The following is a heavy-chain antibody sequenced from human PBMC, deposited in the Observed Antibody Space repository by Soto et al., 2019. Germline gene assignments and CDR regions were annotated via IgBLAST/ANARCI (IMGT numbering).Heavy chain of an antibody. V-gene: IGHV3-23*01. D-gene: IGHD5-18*01. CDR2: ISVRGGST. Sequence: EVQLLESGGGLVQPGGSLRLSCAASGFTFSSYAMSWVRQAPGRGLEWVSAISVRGGSTYYADSVKGRFTISRDNSKNTLYLQMNSLRAEDTAVYYCAKENVDTGFMLYYFDYWGQGTLVTVSS. J-gene: IGHJ4*02. CDR3: AKENVDTGFMLYYFDY. CDR1: GFTFSSYA.